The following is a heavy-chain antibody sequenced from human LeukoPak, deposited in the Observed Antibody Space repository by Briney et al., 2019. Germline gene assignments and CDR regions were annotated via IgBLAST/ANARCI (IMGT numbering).Heavy chain of an antibody. CDR1: GYSISSGYY. J-gene: IGHJ3*02. CDR2: IYYNGNT. V-gene: IGHV4-38-2*01. CDR3: VRGNYDNRGYSNAFDI. D-gene: IGHD3-22*01. Sequence: PSETLSLTCAVSGYSISSGYYWGWVRQPPGKRLEWIGFIYYNGNTNSNPSLKSRVTISADTSKNQFSLKLTSVTAADTAVYYCVRGNYDNRGYSNAFDIWGQGVMVTVSS.